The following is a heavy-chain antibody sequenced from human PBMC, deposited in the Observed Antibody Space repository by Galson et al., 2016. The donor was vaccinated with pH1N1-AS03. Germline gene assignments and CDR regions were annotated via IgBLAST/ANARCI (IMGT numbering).Heavy chain of an antibody. D-gene: IGHD3-22*01. J-gene: IGHJ3*02. Sequence: SLRLSCAASGFNVSNYWMNWVRQAPGKGLVWVSLLNTDVSSTTYADSVKGRFTISRDNAKNTLYLQMNSLRAEGTAVYFRARVTDFYGSGGYSKLHAFDIWGQGTMVSVSS. CDR1: GFNVSNYW. V-gene: IGHV3-74*01. CDR3: ARVTDFYGSGGYSKLHAFDI. CDR2: LNTDVSST.